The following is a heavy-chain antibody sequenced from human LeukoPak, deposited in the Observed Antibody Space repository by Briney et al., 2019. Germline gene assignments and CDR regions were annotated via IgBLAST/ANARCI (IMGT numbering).Heavy chain of an antibody. CDR2: ISGSGGST. J-gene: IGHJ4*02. CDR1: GFTFSSYA. D-gene: IGHD3-10*01. V-gene: IGHV3-23*01. CDR3: AKDRLLWFGESYPYYFDY. Sequence: GGSLRLSCAASGFTFSSYAMSWVRQAPGKGLEWVSAISGSGGSTYYADSVKGRFTISRDNSKNTLYLQMNSLRAEDTAVYYCAKDRLLWFGESYPYYFDYWGQGTLVTVSS.